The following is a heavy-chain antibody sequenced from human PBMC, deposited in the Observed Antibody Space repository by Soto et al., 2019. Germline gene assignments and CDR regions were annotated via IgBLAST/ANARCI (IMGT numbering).Heavy chain of an antibody. CDR1: GASISTGDYY. Sequence: QVQLQEAGPGLVKPSQTLSLTCTVSGASISTGDYYWSWIRQPHGRGLEWIGNSHNSGSTFHNPSLRGRLTMSMDTSKNQFSLKLTSVTAADTAIYFCAREMRYCTNGVCHSYGMDVWGQGTTVTVSS. CDR3: AREMRYCTNGVCHSYGMDV. V-gene: IGHV4-30-4*08. CDR2: SHNSGST. J-gene: IGHJ6*02. D-gene: IGHD2-8*01.